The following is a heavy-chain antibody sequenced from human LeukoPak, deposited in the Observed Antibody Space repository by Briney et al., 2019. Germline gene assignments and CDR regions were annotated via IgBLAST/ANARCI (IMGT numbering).Heavy chain of an antibody. V-gene: IGHV3-74*01. CDR2: INSDGST. J-gene: IGHJ5*02. CDR3: ARDNYSYRLDL. D-gene: IGHD2-21*01. CDR1: GFSFSSTW. Sequence: GGSLRLSCAASGFSFSSTWMHWVRHVPGKGLVWVSRINSDGSTIYADSVKGRFTISRDNSKNTLYLHMNSLRAEDTAIYYCARDNYSYRLDLWGQGTLVTVSS.